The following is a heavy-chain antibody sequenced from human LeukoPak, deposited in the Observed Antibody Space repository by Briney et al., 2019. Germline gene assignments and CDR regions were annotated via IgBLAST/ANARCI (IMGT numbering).Heavy chain of an antibody. CDR1: EFTFSSYS. Sequence: PGGPLRLSCAASEFTFSSYSMNWVRQAPGKGLEWVSSISSSSSYIYYADSVKGRFTISRDNAKNSLYLQMNSLRAEDTAVYYCARDRFGVAYDSFDILGQGTMVTVSS. V-gene: IGHV3-21*01. CDR2: ISSSSSYI. J-gene: IGHJ3*02. CDR3: ARDRFGVAYDSFDI. D-gene: IGHD3-3*01.